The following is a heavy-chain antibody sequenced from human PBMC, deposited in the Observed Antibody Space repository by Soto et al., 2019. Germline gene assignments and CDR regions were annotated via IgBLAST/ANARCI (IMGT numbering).Heavy chain of an antibody. D-gene: IGHD3-22*01. Sequence: SETLSLTCAVSGSSVTSDDYYWSWIRQPPGKGLEWIGYIYHSGSTYYNPSLKSRVSISIDTSQNQFSLKLTSLTAADTAVYYCARDPIFYYASSGYGGSYFDYWGQGSRVTVSS. CDR1: GSSVTSDDYY. CDR2: IYHSGST. V-gene: IGHV4-30-4*01. CDR3: ARDPIFYYASSGYGGSYFDY. J-gene: IGHJ4*02.